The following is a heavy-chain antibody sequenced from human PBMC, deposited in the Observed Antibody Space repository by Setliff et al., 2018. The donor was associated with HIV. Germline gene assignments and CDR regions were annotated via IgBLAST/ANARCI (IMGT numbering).Heavy chain of an antibody. J-gene: IGHJ3*02. D-gene: IGHD3-10*01. CDR1: GYTFTSYG. CDR3: ARHDPWFGESNDAFDI. V-gene: IGHV1-18*01. Sequence: ASVKVSCKASGYTFTSYGISWVRQAPGQGLEWMGWISADNGNTKYAQKFQGRVTITTDTSTRTVYMELRSLRSDDTAVYYCARHDPWFGESNDAFDIWGQGTMVTVSS. CDR2: ISADNGNT.